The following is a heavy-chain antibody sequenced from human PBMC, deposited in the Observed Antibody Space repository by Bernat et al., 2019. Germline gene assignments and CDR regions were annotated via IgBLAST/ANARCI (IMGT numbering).Heavy chain of an antibody. CDR2: IKQDGSEK. Sequence: EVQLVESGGGLVQPGGSLRLSCAASGFTFSSYWMSWVRQAPGKGREWVANIKQDGSEKYFVDSVKGRFTISRDNAKNSLYLQMNSLRAEDTAVYYCARGYYDSSGYCYAFDIWGQGTMDTVSS. CDR1: GFTFSSYW. D-gene: IGHD3-22*01. CDR3: ARGYYDSSGYCYAFDI. J-gene: IGHJ3*02. V-gene: IGHV3-7*03.